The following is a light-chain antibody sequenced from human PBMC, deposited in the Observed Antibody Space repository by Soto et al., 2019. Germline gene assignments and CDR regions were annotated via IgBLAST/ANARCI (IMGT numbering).Light chain of an antibody. Sequence: EIVMTQSPATLSVSPGERATLSCRASQSINNKVAWYQQKPGQAPRLLIYGASSRATGIPDRFSGSGSGTDFTLTISSLQSEDFAVYYCQQYNSWPITFGQGTRLEIK. J-gene: IGKJ5*01. CDR1: QSINNK. V-gene: IGKV3D-15*01. CDR3: QQYNSWPIT. CDR2: GAS.